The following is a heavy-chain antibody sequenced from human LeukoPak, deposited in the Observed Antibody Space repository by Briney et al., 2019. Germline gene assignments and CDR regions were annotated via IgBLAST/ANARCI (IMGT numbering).Heavy chain of an antibody. V-gene: IGHV1-24*01. CDR1: GYTLTELS. Sequence: ASVKVSCKVSGYTLTELSMHWVRQAPGKGLEWMGGFDPEDGETIYAQKFQGRVTMAEDTSTDTAYMELSSLRSEDTAVYYCATENGKNYDSSGYYFDYWGQRTLVTVSS. CDR3: ATENGKNYDSSGYYFDY. CDR2: FDPEDGET. J-gene: IGHJ4*02. D-gene: IGHD3-22*01.